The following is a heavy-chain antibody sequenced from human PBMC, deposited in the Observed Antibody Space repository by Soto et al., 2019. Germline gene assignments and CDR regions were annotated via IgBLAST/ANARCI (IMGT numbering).Heavy chain of an antibody. CDR1: GFTFSSYA. CDR2: ISGSGGST. D-gene: IGHD3-3*01. V-gene: IGHV3-23*01. J-gene: IGHJ6*03. Sequence: GGSLRLSCAASGFTFSSYAMSWVRQAPGKGLEWVSAISGSGGSTYYADSVKGRFTISRDNSKNTLYLQMNSLRAEDTAVYYCAKRSGYYRGYYYYYYYMDVWGKGTTVTVSS. CDR3: AKRSGYYRGYYYYYYYMDV.